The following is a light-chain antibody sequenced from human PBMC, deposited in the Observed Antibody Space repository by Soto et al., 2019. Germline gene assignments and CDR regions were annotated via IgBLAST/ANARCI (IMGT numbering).Light chain of an antibody. J-gene: IGKJ5*01. CDR2: GAS. Sequence: EIVMTQSPATVSVSPGEGATLSCRASQSVSINLAWYQQKPGQAPRLLIYGASTRVTGIPARFSGGGSGTEFTLTISNLQSEDFAIYSCQQYNNWPRTFGQGTRLEIK. CDR3: QQYNNWPRT. V-gene: IGKV3-15*01. CDR1: QSVSIN.